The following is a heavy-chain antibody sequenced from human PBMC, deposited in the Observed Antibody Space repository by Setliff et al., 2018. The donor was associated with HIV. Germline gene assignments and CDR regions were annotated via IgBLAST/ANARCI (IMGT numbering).Heavy chain of an antibody. V-gene: IGHV4-59*12. D-gene: IGHD3-22*01. J-gene: IGHJ5*02. CDR3: ARDMTYFYDTSGSLGWFDP. CDR2: IYYSGST. Sequence: PSETLSLTCTVSGGPISSYYWSWIRQPPGKGLEWIGYIYYSGSTYYNPSLKSRVTISVDTSKNQFSLKLTSVTAADTAVYYCARDMTYFYDTSGSLGWFDPWGQGTLVTVSS. CDR1: GGPISSYY.